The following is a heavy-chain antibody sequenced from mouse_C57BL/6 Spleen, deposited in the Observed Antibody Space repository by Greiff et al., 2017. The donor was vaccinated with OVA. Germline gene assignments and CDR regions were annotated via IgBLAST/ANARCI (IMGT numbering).Heavy chain of an antibody. CDR2: IDPENGDT. CDR3: TPTVPFDY. CDR1: GFNIKDDS. Sequence: VQLQQSGAELVRPGASVKLSCTASGFNIKDDSMHWVKQRPEQGLEWIGWIDPENGDTEYASKFQGKATITADTSSNTAYLQLSSLTSEDTAVYYCTPTVPFDYWGQGTTLTVSS. V-gene: IGHV14-4*01. J-gene: IGHJ2*01.